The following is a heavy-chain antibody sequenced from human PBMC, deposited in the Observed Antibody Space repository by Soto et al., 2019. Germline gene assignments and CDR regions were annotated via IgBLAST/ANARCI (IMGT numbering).Heavy chain of an antibody. CDR2: ISYDGSNK. CDR1: GFTFSSYG. V-gene: IGHV3-30*18. Sequence: GGSLRLSCAASGFTFSSYGMHWVRQAPGKGLEWVAVISYDGSNKYYADSVKGRFTISRDNSKNTLYLQMNSLRAEDTAVYYCANLPNTIFGVVPGPWGQGTLVTVSS. CDR3: ANLPNTIFGVVPGP. D-gene: IGHD3-3*01. J-gene: IGHJ5*02.